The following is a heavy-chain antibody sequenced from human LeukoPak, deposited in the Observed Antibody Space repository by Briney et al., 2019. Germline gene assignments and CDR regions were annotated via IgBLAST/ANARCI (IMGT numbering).Heavy chain of an antibody. CDR1: GGSISFYY. Sequence: PSETLSLTCTVFGGSISFYYWNWIRQSPGKGLEWIGYIFGGSTHYNPSLRSRVTISADTSKNQFSLKLSSVTAADTAVYYCARDLGYSYGSDAFDIWGQGTMVTVSS. V-gene: IGHV4-59*01. J-gene: IGHJ3*02. CDR2: IFGGST. CDR3: ARDLGYSYGSDAFDI. D-gene: IGHD5-18*01.